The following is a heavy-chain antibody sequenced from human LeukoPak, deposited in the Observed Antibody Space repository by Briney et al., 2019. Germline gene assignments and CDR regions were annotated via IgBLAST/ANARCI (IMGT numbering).Heavy chain of an antibody. CDR3: AAENGNFWIGYHYFED. CDR2: IYFDGNT. Sequence: SETLSFTCTVSGGSLGSSSYYWGWIRQAPGKGLEWIGTIYFDGNTFYNPSLKSRVTLSIDMSKSQFSLRLASVTAADTAIYYCAAENGNFWIGYHYFEDWGQGSLVSVSS. J-gene: IGHJ4*02. D-gene: IGHD3-3*01. CDR1: GGSLGSSSYY. V-gene: IGHV4-39*01.